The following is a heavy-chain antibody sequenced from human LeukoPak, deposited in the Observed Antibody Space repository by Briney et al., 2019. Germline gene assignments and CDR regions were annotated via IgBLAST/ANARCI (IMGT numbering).Heavy chain of an antibody. CDR3: ARVYTVTTESFDY. V-gene: IGHV4-39*01. D-gene: IGHD4-17*01. J-gene: IGHJ4*02. Sequence: KSSETLSLTCTVSGGSISSSSYYWGWIRQPPGQGLEWIGSIYYSGSTYYNPSLESRVTISVDTSKNQFSLKLSSVTAADTAVYYCARVYTVTTESFDYWGQGTLVTVSS. CDR2: IYYSGST. CDR1: GGSISSSSYY.